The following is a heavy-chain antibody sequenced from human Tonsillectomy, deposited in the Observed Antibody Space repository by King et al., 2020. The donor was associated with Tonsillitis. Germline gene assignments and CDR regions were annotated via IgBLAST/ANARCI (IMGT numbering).Heavy chain of an antibody. V-gene: IGHV3-7*01. J-gene: IGHJ4*02. CDR3: ARDRGWWTFDY. Sequence: QLVQSGGGLVQPGGSLRLSCAASGFILSSGWMNWVRQAPGKGLESVATIKEDGSETYYVDSVKGRFTISRDNAKNLLYLQMNSLRAEDTAVYYCARDRGWWTFDYWGQGTLVTVSS. CDR1: GFILSSGW. CDR2: IKEDGSET. D-gene: IGHD2-8*02.